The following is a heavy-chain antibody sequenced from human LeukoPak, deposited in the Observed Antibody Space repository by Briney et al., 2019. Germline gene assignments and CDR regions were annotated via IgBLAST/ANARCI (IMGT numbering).Heavy chain of an antibody. CDR1: GGSVSSGSYY. D-gene: IGHD3-10*01. CDR3: RGSGSPSYYYYYMDV. V-gene: IGHV4-61*02. J-gene: IGHJ6*03. CDR2: IYTSGST. Sequence: PSETLSLTCTVSGGSVSSGSYYWSWSRQPAGKGLEWIGRIYTSGSTNYNPSLKSRVTISVDTSKNQFSLKLSSVTAADTAVYYCRGSGSPSYYYYYMDVWGKGTTVTVSS.